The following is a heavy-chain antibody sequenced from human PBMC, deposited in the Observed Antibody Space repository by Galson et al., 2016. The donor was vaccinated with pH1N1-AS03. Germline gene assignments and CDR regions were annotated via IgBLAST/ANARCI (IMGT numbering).Heavy chain of an antibody. V-gene: IGHV1-46*01. Sequence: SVKVSCKASGDTFISHFMHWVRQAPGQGLEWMAIINPSGAIKSYAQKFQGRVTMTRDTSTTTVYMELSSLRSEDTAVYYCATSGSMPPRLDDSGRGTRVPVSS. J-gene: IGHJ1*01. CDR3: ATSGSMPPRLDD. CDR2: INPSGAIK. CDR1: GDTFISHF. D-gene: IGHD1-26*01.